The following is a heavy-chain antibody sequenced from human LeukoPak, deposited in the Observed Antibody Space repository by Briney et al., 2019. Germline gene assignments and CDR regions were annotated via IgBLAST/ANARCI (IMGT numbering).Heavy chain of an antibody. Sequence: GGSLRLSCAASGFTFSSYAMSWVRQAPGKGLEWVSAISGSGGSTYYADSVKGRFTISRDNSKNTLYLQMNSLRAEDTAVYYCASVVDGRDYYYGMVVGGQGTTVTVSS. CDR1: GFTFSSYA. CDR2: ISGSGGST. J-gene: IGHJ6*02. D-gene: IGHD6-19*01. V-gene: IGHV3-23*01. CDR3: ASVVDGRDYYYGMVV.